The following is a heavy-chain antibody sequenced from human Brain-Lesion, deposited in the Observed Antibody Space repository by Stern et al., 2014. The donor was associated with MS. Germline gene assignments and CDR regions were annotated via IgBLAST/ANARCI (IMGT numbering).Heavy chain of an antibody. J-gene: IGHJ4*02. V-gene: IGHV4-61*02. D-gene: IGHD5-18*01. CDR1: GGSISSGSDY. Sequence: VQLLQSGPGLVKPSQTLSLTCTVSGGSISSGSDYWSWIRQPVGKGLEWIGRIHPSGSAFSTPSLKSRVTISTDTSMNQFSLELNSATAADTAIYYCASGYRIFDYWGQGILVTVSS. CDR2: IHPSGSA. CDR3: ASGYRIFDY.